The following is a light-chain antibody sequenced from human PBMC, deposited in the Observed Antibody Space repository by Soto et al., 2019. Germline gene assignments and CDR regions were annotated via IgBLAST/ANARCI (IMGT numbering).Light chain of an antibody. V-gene: IGKV3-20*01. CDR1: QSVSSSY. CDR2: GAS. CDR3: QQYGSSPLIT. Sequence: EIVLTQSPGTLTLSPGERATLSCRASQSVSSSYLAWYQQKPGQAPRLLIYGASSRATGIPDRFSGSGSGTDFTLTISRLEPEDLAVYYCQQYGSSPLITFGQGTPLEI. J-gene: IGKJ5*01.